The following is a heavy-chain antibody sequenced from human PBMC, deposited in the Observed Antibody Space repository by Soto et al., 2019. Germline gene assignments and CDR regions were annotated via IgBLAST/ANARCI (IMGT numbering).Heavy chain of an antibody. Sequence: QVQLVQSGAEVKKPGSSVKVSCKASGGTFSSYAISWVRQAPGQGREWMGGIIPIFGTANYAQKFQGRVTMTADESTSTAYMELSSLRSEDTAVYYCAVSITMVRGRLSWFDPWGQGTLVTVSS. CDR2: IIPIFGTA. V-gene: IGHV1-69*01. CDR1: GGTFSSYA. J-gene: IGHJ5*02. D-gene: IGHD3-10*01. CDR3: AVSITMVRGRLSWFDP.